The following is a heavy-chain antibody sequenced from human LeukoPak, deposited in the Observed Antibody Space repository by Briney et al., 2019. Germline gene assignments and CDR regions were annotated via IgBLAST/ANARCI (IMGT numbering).Heavy chain of an antibody. J-gene: IGHJ6*03. Sequence: SVKVSCKASGGTFSSYAISWVRQAPGQGLEWMGGIIPIFGTANYAQKFQGRVTITTDESTSTAYMELSSLRSEDTAVYYCARRAMSYYYMDVWGKGTTVTVSS. CDR2: IIPIFGTA. V-gene: IGHV1-69*05. D-gene: IGHD2-2*01. CDR3: ARRAMSYYYMDV. CDR1: GGTFSSYA.